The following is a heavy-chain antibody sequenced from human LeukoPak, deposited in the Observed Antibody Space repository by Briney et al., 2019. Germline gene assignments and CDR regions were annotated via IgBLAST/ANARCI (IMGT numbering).Heavy chain of an antibody. CDR3: ARRYSGSYSGVDY. CDR1: GFTFSSYW. CDR2: INSDGSST. Sequence: GRSLRLSCAASGFTFSSYWMHWVRQAPGKGLVWVSRINSDGSSTSYADSVKGRFTISRDNAKNTLYLQMNSLRAEDTAVYYCARRYSGSYSGVDYWGQGTLVTVSS. J-gene: IGHJ4*02. V-gene: IGHV3-74*01. D-gene: IGHD1-26*01.